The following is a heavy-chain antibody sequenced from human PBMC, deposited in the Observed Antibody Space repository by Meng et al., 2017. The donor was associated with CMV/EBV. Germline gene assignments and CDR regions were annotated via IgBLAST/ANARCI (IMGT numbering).Heavy chain of an antibody. J-gene: IGHJ2*01. V-gene: IGHV3-30*04. CDR1: GFTFSSYV. CDR3: ARDSSRRNDFWSGSGQGYFDL. Sequence: GESLKISCSASGFTFSSYVMHWVRQAPGKGLEWVAVISYDGSNKYYADSVKGRFTISRDNSKNTLYLQMNSLRAEDTAVYYCARDSSRRNDFWSGSGQGYFDLWGRGTLVTVSS. D-gene: IGHD3-3*01. CDR2: ISYDGSNK.